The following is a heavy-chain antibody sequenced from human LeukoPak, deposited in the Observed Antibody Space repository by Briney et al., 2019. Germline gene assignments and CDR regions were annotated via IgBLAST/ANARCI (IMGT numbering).Heavy chain of an antibody. V-gene: IGHV4-39*07. Sequence: PSETLSPTCAVSGGSISSTSHYWSWIRLPPGKGLEWIAEINHSGITNYNPSLKSRLTISVDTSKNQFSLKLSSVTAADTAVYYCARALAAAGTHFDYWGQGTLVTVSS. CDR1: GGSISSTSHY. D-gene: IGHD6-13*01. CDR2: INHSGIT. J-gene: IGHJ4*02. CDR3: ARALAAAGTHFDY.